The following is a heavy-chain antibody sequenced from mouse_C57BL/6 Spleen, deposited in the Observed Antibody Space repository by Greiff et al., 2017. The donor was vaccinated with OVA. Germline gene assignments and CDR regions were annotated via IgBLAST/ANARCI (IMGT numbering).Heavy chain of an antibody. CDR3: ARDDGNYPVAY. CDR1: GFTFSSYA. CDR2: ISDGGSYT. D-gene: IGHD2-1*01. J-gene: IGHJ3*01. V-gene: IGHV5-4*01. Sequence: EVQGVESGGGLVKPGGSLKLSCAASGFTFSSYAMSWVRQTPEKRLEWVATISDGGSYTYYPDNVKGRFTISRDNAKNNLYLQMSHLKSEDTAMYYCARDDGNYPVAYWGQGTLVTVSA.